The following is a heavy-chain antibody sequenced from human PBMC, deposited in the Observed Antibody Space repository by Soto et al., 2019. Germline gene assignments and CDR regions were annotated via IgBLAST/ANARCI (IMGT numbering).Heavy chain of an antibody. J-gene: IGHJ4*02. Sequence: ASVKVSCKASGYTFTANYMHWVRQAPGQGLEWMGWINPNGGDTNYAQEFQGRVTMTRDTSINTAYMELSRLRSDDTAVYYCARVDGYNYGLGGDYWGQGTLVTVSS. CDR2: INPNGGDT. V-gene: IGHV1-2*02. CDR1: GYTFTANY. CDR3: ARVDGYNYGLGGDY. D-gene: IGHD5-18*01.